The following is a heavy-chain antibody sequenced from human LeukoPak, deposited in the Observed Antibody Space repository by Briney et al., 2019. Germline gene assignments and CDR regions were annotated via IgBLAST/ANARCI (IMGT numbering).Heavy chain of an antibody. Sequence: PGGSLRLSCAASGFTFSSYSMNWVRQAPGKGLEWVSSISSSSSYMYYADSVKGRFTISRDNAKNSLYLQMNSLRAEDTAVYYCARAYGDYYYYGMDVWGQGTTVTVSS. CDR1: GFTFSSYS. D-gene: IGHD4-17*01. CDR3: ARAYGDYYYYGMDV. V-gene: IGHV3-21*01. J-gene: IGHJ6*02. CDR2: ISSSSSYM.